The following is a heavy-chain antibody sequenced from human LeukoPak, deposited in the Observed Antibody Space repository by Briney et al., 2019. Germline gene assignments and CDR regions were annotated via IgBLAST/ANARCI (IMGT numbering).Heavy chain of an antibody. D-gene: IGHD3-10*01. V-gene: IGHV3-30*03. J-gene: IGHJ4*02. CDR1: GFTFSSYG. Sequence: GRSLKLSCAASGFTFSSYGMHWVRQAPGKGLEWVAVISYDGNNKFYADSVKGRFTISRDNSKNTLYLQMNDLRAEDTAVYYGASGRHYYASGSPTDFDYWGQGTLVTVSS. CDR3: ASGRHYYASGSPTDFDY. CDR2: ISYDGNNK.